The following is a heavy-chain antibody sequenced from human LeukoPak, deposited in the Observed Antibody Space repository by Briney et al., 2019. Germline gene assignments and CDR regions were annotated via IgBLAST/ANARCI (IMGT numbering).Heavy chain of an antibody. Sequence: ASVKVSFKSSGGTFSIYAISWVRQAPGQGLELMGRIIPILGIANYAQKFQGRVTITADKSTSTDYMELSSLRSEDTAVYYCARSRAVAERDYFYYYYGMDVWGQGTTVTVSS. CDR2: IIPILGIA. CDR3: ARSRAVAERDYFYYYYGMDV. D-gene: IGHD6-19*01. J-gene: IGHJ6*02. V-gene: IGHV1-69*04. CDR1: GGTFSIYA.